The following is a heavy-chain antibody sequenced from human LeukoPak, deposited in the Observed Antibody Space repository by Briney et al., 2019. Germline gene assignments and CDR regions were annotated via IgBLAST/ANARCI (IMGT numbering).Heavy chain of an antibody. J-gene: IGHJ3*02. CDR1: GFTFSSYW. CDR3: ASSTYSGSHWDAFDI. CDR2: IDSYGSSN. Sequence: PGGSLRLSCAASGFTFSSYWMHWVRQAPGKGLVWVSRIDSYGSSNSFADSVKGRFTISRDNAKNTLYLQMNSLRAEDTAVYYCASSTYSGSHWDAFDIWGQGTMVTISS. D-gene: IGHD1-26*01. V-gene: IGHV3-74*01.